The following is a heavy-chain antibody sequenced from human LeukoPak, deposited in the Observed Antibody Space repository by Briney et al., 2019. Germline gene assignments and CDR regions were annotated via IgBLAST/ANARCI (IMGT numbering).Heavy chain of an antibody. Sequence: SETLSLTCTVSGGSISNYYWNWIRQPPGKGLEWIGYIYYSGTTNYNPSLKSRVSMSVDTSKNQFSLKLSSVTAADTAVYYCARTPIYYFDNSGYYNWGQGTLVTVSS. V-gene: IGHV4-59*12. D-gene: IGHD3-22*01. J-gene: IGHJ4*02. CDR1: GGSISNYY. CDR2: IYYSGTT. CDR3: ARTPIYYFDNSGYYN.